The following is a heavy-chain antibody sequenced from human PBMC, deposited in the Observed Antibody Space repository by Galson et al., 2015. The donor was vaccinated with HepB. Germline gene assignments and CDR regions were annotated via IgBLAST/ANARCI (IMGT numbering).Heavy chain of an antibody. J-gene: IGHJ4*02. Sequence: SLRLSCAASGFTFSTYSMNWVRQAPGKGLEWVSYISSGSSLIYYADSVKGRFTISRDNAKNSLYLQMNSLRDEDTAVYYCARDPSVYCSGGSCYCDYWGQGTLVTVSS. CDR3: ARDPSVYCSGGSCYCDY. CDR2: ISSGSSLI. V-gene: IGHV3-48*02. CDR1: GFTFSTYS. D-gene: IGHD2-15*01.